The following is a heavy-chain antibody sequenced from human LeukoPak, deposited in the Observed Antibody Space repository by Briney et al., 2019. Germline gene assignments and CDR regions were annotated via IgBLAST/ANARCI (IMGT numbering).Heavy chain of an antibody. V-gene: IGHV3-30*04. CDR3: AREEQQLALDY. J-gene: IGHJ4*02. Sequence: GGSLRLSCAASGFTFSSYVMHWVRQAPGKGLEWVAVISYDGSNKYYADSVKGRFTISRDNSKNTLYLQMNSLRAEDTAVYYCAREEQQLALDYWGQGTLVTVSS. CDR1: GFTFSSYV. CDR2: ISYDGSNK. D-gene: IGHD6-13*01.